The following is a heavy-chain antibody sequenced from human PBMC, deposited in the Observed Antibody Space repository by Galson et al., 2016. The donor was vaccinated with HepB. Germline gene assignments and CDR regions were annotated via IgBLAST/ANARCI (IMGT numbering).Heavy chain of an antibody. CDR3: ARGAFL. CDR1: GSTISGSW. D-gene: IGHD2/OR15-2a*01. J-gene: IGHJ4*02. Sequence: SLRLSCAVSGSTISGSWMYWVRQAPGKGLEWVANINPEGSGKNYVDSVKGRFTISRDDAKNSLYLQMDSLRAEDTAVYYCARGAFLGGQGTLVTVSS. V-gene: IGHV3-7*01. CDR2: INPEGSGK.